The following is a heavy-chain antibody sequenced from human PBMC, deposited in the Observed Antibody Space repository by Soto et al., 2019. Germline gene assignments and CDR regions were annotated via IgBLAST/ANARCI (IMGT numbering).Heavy chain of an antibody. Sequence: QVQLVESGGGVVQPGRSLRLSCAASGFTFSSYGMHWVRQAPGKGLEWVAVIWYDGSNKYYADSVKGRFTISRDNSKNTLYLQMNSLRAEDTAVYYCARLFDGGSYFDYWGQGTLVTVSS. V-gene: IGHV3-33*01. J-gene: IGHJ4*02. CDR1: GFTFSSYG. CDR2: IWYDGSNK. CDR3: ARLFDGGSYFDY. D-gene: IGHD1-26*01.